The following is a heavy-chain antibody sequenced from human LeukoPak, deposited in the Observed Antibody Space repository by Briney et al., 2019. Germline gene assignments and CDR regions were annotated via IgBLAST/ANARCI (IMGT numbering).Heavy chain of an antibody. V-gene: IGHV3-23*01. Sequence: GGSLRLSCAASGFTFGSYAMYWVRQAPGKGLEWVSGIFGSGGSAHYADSVKGRFTISRDNSKNTVYLQMDSLRAEDTAVYYCAKEAFWSGYHTFDYWGQGTLVTVSS. J-gene: IGHJ4*02. CDR3: AKEAFWSGYHTFDY. CDR2: IFGSGGSA. D-gene: IGHD3-3*01. CDR1: GFTFGSYA.